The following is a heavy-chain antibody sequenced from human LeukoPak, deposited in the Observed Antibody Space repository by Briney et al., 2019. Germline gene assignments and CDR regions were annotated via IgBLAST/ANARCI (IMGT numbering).Heavy chain of an antibody. J-gene: IGHJ6*03. D-gene: IGHD3-22*01. V-gene: IGHV1-2*02. CDR3: ARDFIDSSGYFLGPYYYYYYMDV. CDR1: GYTFTGYY. CDR2: INPNSGGT. Sequence: ASVKVSCKASGYTFTGYYMHWVRQAPGQGLEWMGWINPNSGGTNYAQKFQGRVTMTRDTSISTAYMELRRLRSDDTAVYYCARDFIDSSGYFLGPYYYYYYMDVWGKGTTVTVSS.